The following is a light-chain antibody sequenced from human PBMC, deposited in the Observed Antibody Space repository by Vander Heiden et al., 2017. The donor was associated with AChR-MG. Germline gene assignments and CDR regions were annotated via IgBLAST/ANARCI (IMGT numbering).Light chain of an antibody. V-gene: IGKV3-20*01. CDR3: QQYGSSPPGIT. CDR1: QSVSSSY. J-gene: IGKJ3*01. Sequence: EIVLTQSPGTLSLSPGERATLPCRASQSVSSSYLAWYQQNPGRAPRLLIYGASHRATGIPDRFSGSGSGTDFTLTISRLEPEDFAVYYCQQYGSSPPGITFGTGTKVDIK. CDR2: GAS.